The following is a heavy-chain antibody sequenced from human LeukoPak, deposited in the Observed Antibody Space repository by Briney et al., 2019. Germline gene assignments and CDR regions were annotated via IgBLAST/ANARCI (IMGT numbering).Heavy chain of an antibody. CDR2: IYTSGST. CDR1: GDSISNYY. CDR3: ARGTVTLGY. D-gene: IGHD4-17*01. Sequence: SETLSLTCTVSGDSISNYYWSWIRQPAGKGLEWIGRIYTSGSTNYNPSLKSRVTISVDTSNNQFSLKPTSVTAADTAVYYCARGTVTLGYWGQGTLVTVSS. J-gene: IGHJ4*02. V-gene: IGHV4-4*07.